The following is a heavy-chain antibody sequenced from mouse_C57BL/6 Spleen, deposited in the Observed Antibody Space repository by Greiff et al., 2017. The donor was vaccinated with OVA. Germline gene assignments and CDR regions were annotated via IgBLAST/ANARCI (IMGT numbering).Heavy chain of an antibody. V-gene: IGHV2-5*01. CDR3: AKTLYGNYDWYFDV. J-gene: IGHJ1*03. Sequence: VQLQQSGPGLVQPSQSLSITCTVSGFSLTSYGVHWVRQSPGKGLEWLGVIWRGGSTDYNAAFMSRLSITKDNSKSQGFFKMNSLQADDTAIYYCAKTLYGNYDWYFDVWGTGTTVTVSS. CDR1: GFSLTSYG. D-gene: IGHD2-1*01. CDR2: IWRGGST.